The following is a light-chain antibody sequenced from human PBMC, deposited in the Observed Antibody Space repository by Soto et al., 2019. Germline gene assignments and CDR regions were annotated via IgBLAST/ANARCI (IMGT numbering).Light chain of an antibody. J-gene: IGKJ2*01. CDR1: RDISSS. V-gene: IGKV1-27*01. Sequence: DVQMTQSPSSLSASVGDRVTITCRASRDISSSLAWYQQKPGKVPKLLIYAASTLHAGVQSRFSGSGSGTFFTLTINSLQPEDVATYYCKKYNSAPNPFGRGTRLEIK. CDR3: KKYNSAPNP. CDR2: AAS.